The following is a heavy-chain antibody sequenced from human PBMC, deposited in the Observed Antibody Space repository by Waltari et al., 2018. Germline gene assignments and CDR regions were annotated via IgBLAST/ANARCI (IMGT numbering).Heavy chain of an antibody. CDR2: IIPIFGTA. J-gene: IGHJ6*02. CDR3: ASVGGSYSYYYYGMDV. CDR1: GGTFSSYA. Sequence: QVQLVQSGAEVKKPGSSVKVSCKASGGTFSSYAIRWVRQAPGQGLEWMGGIIPIFGTANNAQKFQGRVTITADESTSTAYMELSSLRSEDTAVYYCASVGGSYSYYYYGMDVWGQGTTVTVSS. V-gene: IGHV1-69*01. D-gene: IGHD1-26*01.